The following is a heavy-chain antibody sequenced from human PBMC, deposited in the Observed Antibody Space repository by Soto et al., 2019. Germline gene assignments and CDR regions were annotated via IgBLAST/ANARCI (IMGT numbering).Heavy chain of an antibody. CDR3: AKDRVGGPFYYYGMDV. Sequence: SLRLSWAASAFPFSSYGMHWVRQGPGRGLEWVAVTSSDGSNTYYGESVKGRFTISRDNSKNMVYLHMNSLRVEDTALYYCAKDRVGGPFYYYGMDVWGQGTTVTVSS. CDR2: TSSDGSNT. CDR1: AFPFSSYG. J-gene: IGHJ6*02. D-gene: IGHD1-26*01. V-gene: IGHV3-30*18.